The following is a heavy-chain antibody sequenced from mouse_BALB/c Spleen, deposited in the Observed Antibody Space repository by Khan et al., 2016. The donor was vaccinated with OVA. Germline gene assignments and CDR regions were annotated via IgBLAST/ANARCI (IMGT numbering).Heavy chain of an antibody. J-gene: IGHJ2*01. V-gene: IGHV1S81*02. D-gene: IGHD1-1*01. Sequence: QVQLQQPGAELVKAGASVKMSCKASGYTFTSYWMYWVKQRLGQGLEWFAETNPTNGRTYYNEKFKSKATLTVDKSSSTAYMLLSGPTFEDSAVYYCARIKKIVATYFDYWGQGTTLTGSS. CDR2: TNPTNGRT. CDR3: ARIKKIVATYFDY. CDR1: GYTFTSYW.